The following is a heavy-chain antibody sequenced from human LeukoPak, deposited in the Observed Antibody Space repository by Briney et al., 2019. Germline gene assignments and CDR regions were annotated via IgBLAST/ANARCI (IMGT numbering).Heavy chain of an antibody. D-gene: IGHD2-2*01. V-gene: IGHV3-48*04. CDR1: GFTFSSHS. Sequence: GGSLRLSCAASGFTFSSHSMNWVRQAPGKGLEWVSYISSSNSTIYYAGSVKGRFTISRDNAKNSLYLQINSLRAEDTAVFYCATGYCTSTTCYRSRFDYWGQGTLVTVSS. CDR2: ISSSNSTI. J-gene: IGHJ4*02. CDR3: ATGYCTSTTCYRSRFDY.